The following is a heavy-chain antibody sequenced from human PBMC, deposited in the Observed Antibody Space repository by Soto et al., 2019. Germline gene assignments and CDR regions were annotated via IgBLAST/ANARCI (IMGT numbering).Heavy chain of an antibody. CDR3: ASYGSGGGAYYCDY. D-gene: IGHD3-10*01. CDR2: IYYSGST. V-gene: IGHV4-39*01. CDR1: GGSISSSSYY. Sequence: QLQLQESGPGLVKPSETLSLTCTVSGGSISSSSYYWGWIRQPPGKGLEWIGSIYYSGSTYYNPSLRRRVTISVDTSKNPFSLKLSSVTAADTAVYYCASYGSGGGAYYCDYWGQGTLVTVSS. J-gene: IGHJ4*02.